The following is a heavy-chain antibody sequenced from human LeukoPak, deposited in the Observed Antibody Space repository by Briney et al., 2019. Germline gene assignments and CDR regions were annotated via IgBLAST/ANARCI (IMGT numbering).Heavy chain of an antibody. CDR2: IYHSGST. D-gene: IGHD3-10*01. CDR1: DGSISSSNW. V-gene: IGHV4-4*02. J-gene: IGHJ5*02. Sequence: SETLSLTCAVSDGSISSSNWWSWVRQPPGKGLEWIGEIYHSGSTNYNPSLRSRVTISVDKSKNQFSLKLSSVTAADTAVYYCARVGAPNYYGSGSYYQNWFDPWGQGTLVTVSS. CDR3: ARVGAPNYYGSGSYYQNWFDP.